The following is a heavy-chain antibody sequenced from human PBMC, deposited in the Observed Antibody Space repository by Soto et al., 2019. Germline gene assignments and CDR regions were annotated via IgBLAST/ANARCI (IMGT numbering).Heavy chain of an antibody. CDR1: GFTFGSYA. D-gene: IGHD6-6*01. J-gene: IGHJ5*01. V-gene: IGHV3-23*01. Sequence: GGSLRLSCAVSGFTFGSYAVSWVRQAPGKGLEWVSSISGRGASTYYADSVKGRFTVSKDTSENTFYLQMNSLRPDNTAVYYCAKAAARHPYYWFDFWGQGTLVTVSS. CDR3: AKAAARHPYYWFDF. CDR2: ISGRGAST.